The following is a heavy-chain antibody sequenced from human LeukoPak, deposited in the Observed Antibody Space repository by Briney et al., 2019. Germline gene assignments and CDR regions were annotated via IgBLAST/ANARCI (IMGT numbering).Heavy chain of an antibody. D-gene: IGHD2-15*01. CDR3: AKDRGYCSGGSCYQLYYYYGMDV. J-gene: IGHJ6*02. CDR2: VSYDGSNK. CDR1: GFTFSSYA. V-gene: IGHV3-30-3*01. Sequence: PGGSLRLSCAASGFTFSSYAMHWVRQAPGKGLEWVAVVSYDGSNKYYADSVKGRFTISRDNTKNTLYLQMNSLRAEDTAVYYCAKDRGYCSGGSCYQLYYYYGMDVWGQGTTVTVSS.